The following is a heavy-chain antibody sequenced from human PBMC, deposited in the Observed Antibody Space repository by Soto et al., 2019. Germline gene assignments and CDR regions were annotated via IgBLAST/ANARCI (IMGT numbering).Heavy chain of an antibody. Sequence: QVQLQESGPGLVKPSQTLSLTCSVAGGSITSGGYYWSWIRQHPGKGLEWIGYIFYSGRTDYNPSLKGRVTISVDTSENQLSLNLNSVTAADTAVYYCVRDDSEYYRDSVGSMGPSHWFDPWGQGTLVTVSS. CDR2: IFYSGRT. D-gene: IGHD3-10*01. V-gene: IGHV4-31*03. CDR1: GGSITSGGYY. J-gene: IGHJ5*02. CDR3: VRDDSEYYRDSVGSMGPSHWFDP.